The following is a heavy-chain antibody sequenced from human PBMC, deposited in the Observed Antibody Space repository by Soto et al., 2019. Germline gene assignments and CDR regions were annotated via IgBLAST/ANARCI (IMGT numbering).Heavy chain of an antibody. CDR2: ISAYNGNT. CDR3: ANHAPYSYGSSGSSPFDY. D-gene: IGHD3-22*01. Sequence: SVKVSCKASGYTFTNYGISWVRQAPGQGLECMGWISAYNGNTNYAQKFQGRVTMTTDTSTNTAYMELRSLRSDDTAVYYCANHAPYSYGSSGSSPFDYWGQGTLVTVSS. CDR1: GYTFTNYG. V-gene: IGHV1-18*01. J-gene: IGHJ4*02.